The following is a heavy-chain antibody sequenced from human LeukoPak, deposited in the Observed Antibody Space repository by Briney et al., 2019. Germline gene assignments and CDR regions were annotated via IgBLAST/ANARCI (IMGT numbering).Heavy chain of an antibody. CDR2: INHSGST. V-gene: IGHV4-34*01. Sequence: SETLSLTCAVYGGSFSGYYWSWIRQPPGKGLEWIGEINHSGSTNCNPSLKSRVSMSVDTSRNQFSLKLSSVTAADTAMYYCARGGYYYMDVWGKGTTVTVSS. CDR3: ARGGYYYMDV. J-gene: IGHJ6*03. CDR1: GGSFSGYY.